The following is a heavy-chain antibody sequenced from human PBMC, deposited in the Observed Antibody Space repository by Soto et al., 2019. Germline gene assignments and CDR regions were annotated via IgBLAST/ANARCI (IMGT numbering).Heavy chain of an antibody. CDR1: GITFGSRA. CDR2: ITDNGGDT. D-gene: IGHD1-26*01. Sequence: GGSLRLSCVASGITFGSRAMSWVRQAPGEGLEWVSTITDNGGDTKSADSVRGRFTISRDNSKNTLYLQMNSLRAEDTAVYYCAKASSGSPVRYWGQGTLVTVSS. J-gene: IGHJ4*02. V-gene: IGHV3-23*01. CDR3: AKASSGSPVRY.